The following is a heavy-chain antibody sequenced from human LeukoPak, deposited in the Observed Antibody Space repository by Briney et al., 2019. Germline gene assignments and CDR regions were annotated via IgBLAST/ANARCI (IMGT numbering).Heavy chain of an antibody. D-gene: IGHD1-14*01. CDR2: INPGGSSI. CDR3: ARSNQADDY. V-gene: IGHV3-74*01. CDR1: GFTFSSCW. Sequence: PGRFLRLSCAASGFTFSSCWMHWVRQVPGKGLVWVARINPGGSSITYADSVKGRFTISRDNAKNTLYLRMDSLRAEDTGVYYCARSNQADDYWGQGTLVTVSS. J-gene: IGHJ4*02.